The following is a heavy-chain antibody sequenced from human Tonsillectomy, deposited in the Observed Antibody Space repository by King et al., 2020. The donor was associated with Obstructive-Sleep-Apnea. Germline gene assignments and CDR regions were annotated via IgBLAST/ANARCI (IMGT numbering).Heavy chain of an antibody. CDR1: GYTFKTYG. Sequence: QLVQSGAEVKKPGASVKVSCKASGYTFKTYGIRWGRQAPGQGLEGMGWIRVYNGNTNYAQKFQGRVTITTDTSTNTAYTELRSLRSDDTAVYYCARGGWFGELEYNWFDPWGQGTLVTVSS. D-gene: IGHD3-10*01. CDR2: IRVYNGNT. J-gene: IGHJ5*02. V-gene: IGHV1-18*01. CDR3: ARGGWFGELEYNWFDP.